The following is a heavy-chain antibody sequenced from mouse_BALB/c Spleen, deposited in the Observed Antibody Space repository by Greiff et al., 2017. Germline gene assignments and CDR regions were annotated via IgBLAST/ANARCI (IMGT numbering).Heavy chain of an antibody. D-gene: IGHD1-1*01. Sequence: VQLQQSGAELVRPGTSVKVSCKASGYAFTNYLIEWVKQRPGQGLEWIGVINPGSGGTNYNEKFKGKATLTADKSSSTAYMQLSSLTSDDSAVYFCARWSTTVVAIDYWGQGTTLTVSS. CDR1: GYAFTNYL. CDR2: INPGSGGT. CDR3: ARWSTTVVAIDY. V-gene: IGHV1-54*01. J-gene: IGHJ2*01.